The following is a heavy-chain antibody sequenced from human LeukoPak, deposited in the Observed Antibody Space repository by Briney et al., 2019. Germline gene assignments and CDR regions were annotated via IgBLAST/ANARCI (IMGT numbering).Heavy chain of an antibody. J-gene: IGHJ4*02. D-gene: IGHD4-17*01. Sequence: PGGSLRLSCGASGVTFRSYGISWVRQAPGKGLEWVSGISSSAGNTNYADSVKGRFTISRDNSKNTLYLQMNSLRVEDTAVYYCAQAILRVTTGIYDWGQGTLVTVSS. V-gene: IGHV3-23*01. CDR3: AQAILRVTTGIYD. CDR2: ISSSAGNT. CDR1: GVTFRSYG.